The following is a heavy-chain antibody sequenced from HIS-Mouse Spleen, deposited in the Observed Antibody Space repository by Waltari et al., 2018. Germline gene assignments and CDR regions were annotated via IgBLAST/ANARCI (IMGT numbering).Heavy chain of an antibody. D-gene: IGHD6-13*01. CDR2: IYSSGST. J-gene: IGHJ2*01. CDR1: GGPISSSIYY. V-gene: IGHV4-39*07. Sequence: QLQLQESGPGLVKPSETPSLTCTVSGGPISSSIYYCGWIRQPPGKGLVWIGRIYSSGSTYYNPALKGRVTRSVDTSKNQFSLRLSSVTAADTAVYYCAREIPYSSSWYDWYFDLWGRGTLVTVSS. CDR3: AREIPYSSSWYDWYFDL.